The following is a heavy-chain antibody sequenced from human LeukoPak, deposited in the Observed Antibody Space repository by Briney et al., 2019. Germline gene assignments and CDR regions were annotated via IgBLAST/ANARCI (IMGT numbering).Heavy chain of an antibody. Sequence: SETLSLTCTVSGGSISSYYWSWIRQPPGKGLEWIGYIYYSGSTNYNPSLKSRVTISVDTSKNQFSLKLSSVTAADTAVYYCAREVYSYGTSGAFDIWGQGTMVTVSS. CDR2: IYYSGST. CDR3: AREVYSYGTSGAFDI. CDR1: GGSISSYY. J-gene: IGHJ3*02. D-gene: IGHD5-18*01. V-gene: IGHV4-59*01.